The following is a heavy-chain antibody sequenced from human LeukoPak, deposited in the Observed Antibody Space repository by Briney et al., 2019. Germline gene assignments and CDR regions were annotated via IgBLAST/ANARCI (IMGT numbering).Heavy chain of an antibody. D-gene: IGHD3-22*01. CDR1: GGSISSGDYY. J-gene: IGHJ3*02. Sequence: SETLSLTCTVSGGSISSGDYYWSWIRQPPGKGLEWVEYIYYSGSTYYNPSLKSRVSISVDTSKNQFSLKLSSVTAADTAVYYCATKIYYYDSSGYYHDAFDIWGQGTMVTVSS. CDR2: IYYSGST. V-gene: IGHV4-30-4*01. CDR3: ATKIYYYDSSGYYHDAFDI.